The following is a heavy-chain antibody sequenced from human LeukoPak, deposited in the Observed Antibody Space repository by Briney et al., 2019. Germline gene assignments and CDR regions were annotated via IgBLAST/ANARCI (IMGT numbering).Heavy chain of an antibody. Sequence: GGSLRLSCAASGFTFSSYSMNWVRQAPGKGLEWVSYISSSSSTIYYADSVKGRFTISRDNAKNSLYLQMNSLRDDDTAVYYCAGGVYDVDYWGQGTLVTVSS. V-gene: IGHV3-48*02. CDR3: AGGVYDVDY. D-gene: IGHD3-16*01. CDR2: ISSSSSTI. CDR1: GFTFSSYS. J-gene: IGHJ4*02.